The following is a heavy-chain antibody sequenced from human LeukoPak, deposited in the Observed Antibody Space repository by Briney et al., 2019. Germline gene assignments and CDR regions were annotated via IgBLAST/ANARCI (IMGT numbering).Heavy chain of an antibody. CDR3: AKDIGGVIHYYYMDV. CDR2: ISGSGGST. J-gene: IGHJ6*03. CDR1: GFTFSSYA. Sequence: GGSLRLSCAASGFTFSSYAMSWVRQAPGKGLEWVSAISGSGGSTYYADSVKGRFTISRDNSKNTLYLQMNSLRAEDTAVYYCAKDIGGVIHYYYMDVWGKGTTVTVSS. D-gene: IGHD2-8*02. V-gene: IGHV3-23*01.